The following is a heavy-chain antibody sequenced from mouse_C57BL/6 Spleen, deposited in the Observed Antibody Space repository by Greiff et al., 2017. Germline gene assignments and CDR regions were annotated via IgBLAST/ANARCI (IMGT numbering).Heavy chain of an antibody. J-gene: IGHJ3*01. D-gene: IGHD2-4*01. Sequence: VQLQQSGAELVRPGASVKLSCTASGFNIKDDYMHWVKQRPEQGLEWIGWIDPENGDTEYASKFQGKANITADPSSNTAYLQLSSLTSEDTAVYYCTPNYGECAYWGQGTLVTVSA. CDR1: GFNIKDDY. CDR2: IDPENGDT. CDR3: TPNYGECAY. V-gene: IGHV14-4*01.